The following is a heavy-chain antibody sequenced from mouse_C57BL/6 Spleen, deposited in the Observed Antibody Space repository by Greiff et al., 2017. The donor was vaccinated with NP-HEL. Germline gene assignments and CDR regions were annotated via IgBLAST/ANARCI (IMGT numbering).Heavy chain of an antibody. Sequence: DVMLVESGEGLVKPGGSLKLSCAASGFTFSSYAMSWVRQTPEKRLEWVAYISSGGDYIYYADTVKGRFTISRDIARNTLYLQMSSLKSEDTAMYYCTRDYDYFDYWGQGTTLTVSS. J-gene: IGHJ2*01. CDR2: ISSGGDYI. CDR3: TRDYDYFDY. CDR1: GFTFSSYA. V-gene: IGHV5-9-1*02. D-gene: IGHD2-3*01.